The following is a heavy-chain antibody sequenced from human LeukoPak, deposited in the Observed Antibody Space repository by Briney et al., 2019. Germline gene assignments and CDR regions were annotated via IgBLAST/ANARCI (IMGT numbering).Heavy chain of an antibody. CDR2: IFSGGST. CDR3: TKYGSGNYYASDAFDI. Sequence: PGGSLRLSCAASGLIVSSNFMSWVRQAPGKGLEWVSVIFSGGSTYYADSVKGRFTISRDNSKNTLFLQMNSLRAEDTAMYYCTKYGSGNYYASDAFDIWGQGTMVAVSS. V-gene: IGHV3-66*01. J-gene: IGHJ3*02. D-gene: IGHD3-10*01. CDR1: GLIVSSNF.